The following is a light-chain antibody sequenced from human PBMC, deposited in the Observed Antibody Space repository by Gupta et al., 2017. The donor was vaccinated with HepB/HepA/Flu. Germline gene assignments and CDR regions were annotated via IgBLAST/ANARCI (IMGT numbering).Light chain of an antibody. CDR3: AAWDDSLSGWV. CDR2: RNN. Sequence: QPVLTQPPPAPGTPRRRVTLSCSGGNSNIGSNYVYWYQQLPGTAPKLLIYRNNQRPSGVPDRFSGSKSGTSASLAISGLRSEDEAYYYCAAWDDSLSGWVFGGGTKLTVL. V-gene: IGLV1-47*01. CDR1: NSNIGSNY. J-gene: IGLJ3*02.